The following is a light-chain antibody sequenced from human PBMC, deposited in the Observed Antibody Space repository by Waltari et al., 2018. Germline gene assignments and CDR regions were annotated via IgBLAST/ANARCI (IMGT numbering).Light chain of an antibody. CDR3: QQYNEWPYT. CDR1: KNIGNN. CDR2: VTS. V-gene: IGKV3-15*01. J-gene: IGKJ2*01. Sequence: DTIMTQSPATLSVSPGASATLSCRASKNIGNNLAWYQQTPGQAPRLLIYVTSSRSTGIPGRFFGAGSGTDFTLTISSLQSEDFGVYYCQQYNEWPYTFGQGTKVDLK.